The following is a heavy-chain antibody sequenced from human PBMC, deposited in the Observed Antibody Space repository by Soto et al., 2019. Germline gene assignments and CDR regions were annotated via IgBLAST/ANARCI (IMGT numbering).Heavy chain of an antibody. D-gene: IGHD2-15*01. CDR3: ARDEMVVATGSRTWHYYYGMDV. CDR1: GGTFSTYA. Sequence: QVQLVQSGAEVKKPGSSVKVSCKSSGGTFSTYAISWVRQAPGQGLEWMGGIIPIFGTANYAQKFQGSVTITADESTTTAYMELISLRSEDTAVYYCARDEMVVATGSRTWHYYYGMDVWGQGTTVTVSS. J-gene: IGHJ6*02. V-gene: IGHV1-69*12. CDR2: IIPIFGTA.